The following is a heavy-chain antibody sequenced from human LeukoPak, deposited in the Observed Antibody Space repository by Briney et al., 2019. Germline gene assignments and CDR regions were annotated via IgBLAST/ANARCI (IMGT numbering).Heavy chain of an antibody. CDR3: ARSRRGTGPYYFDY. Sequence: GGSLRLSCAASGFTFSSYEMNWVRQAPGKGLEWVSYISSSGSTIYYADSVKGRFTISRDNAKNSLYLQMNSLRAEDTAVYYCARSRRGTGPYYFDYWGQGTLVTVSS. D-gene: IGHD1-1*01. CDR2: ISSSGSTI. V-gene: IGHV3-48*03. J-gene: IGHJ4*02. CDR1: GFTFSSYE.